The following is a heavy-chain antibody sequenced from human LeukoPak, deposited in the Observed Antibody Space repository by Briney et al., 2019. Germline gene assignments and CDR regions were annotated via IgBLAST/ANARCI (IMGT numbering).Heavy chain of an antibody. CDR1: GFTFSNYW. J-gene: IGHJ4*02. D-gene: IGHD3-10*01. CDR2: IKEDGTEK. Sequence: PGGSLRLSCAASGFTFSNYWMSWVRQAPGKGLEWVANIKEDGTEKYYVDSVEGRFTISRDNARNSLYLQMNSLRAEDTAVYYCARDMVRGVFTTRTIDYWGQGTLVTVSS. CDR3: ARDMVRGVFTTRTIDY. V-gene: IGHV3-7*01.